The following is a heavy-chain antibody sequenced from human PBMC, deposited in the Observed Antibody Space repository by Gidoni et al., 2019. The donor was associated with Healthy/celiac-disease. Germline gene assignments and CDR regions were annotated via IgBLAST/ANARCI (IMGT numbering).Heavy chain of an antibody. CDR3: ASGVVVAATRGYYYYGMDV. CDR1: GGSFSGYY. Sequence: QVQLQQWGAGLLKPSETLSLTFAVYGGSFSGYYWSWIRQPPGKGLEWIGEINHSGSTNYNPSLKSRVTISVDTSKNQFSLKLSSVTAADTAVYYCASGVVVAATRGYYYYGMDVWGQGTTVTVSS. CDR2: INHSGST. D-gene: IGHD2-15*01. J-gene: IGHJ6*02. V-gene: IGHV4-34*01.